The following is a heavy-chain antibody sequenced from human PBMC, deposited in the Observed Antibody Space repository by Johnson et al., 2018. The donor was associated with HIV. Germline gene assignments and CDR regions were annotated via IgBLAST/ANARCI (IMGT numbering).Heavy chain of an antibody. V-gene: IGHV3-30*03. D-gene: IGHD3-10*01. Sequence: QEKLVESGGGVVQPGRSLRLSCAASGFTFSSMHWDRQAPGKGLEWVAVISHDGSNKYYADSVKGRFTISRDNAKNSLYLQMNSLRAEDTAVYYCARAPEVRGVDAFDIWGQGTMVTVSS. CDR3: ARAPEVRGVDAFDI. CDR1: GFTFSS. J-gene: IGHJ3*02. CDR2: ISHDGSNK.